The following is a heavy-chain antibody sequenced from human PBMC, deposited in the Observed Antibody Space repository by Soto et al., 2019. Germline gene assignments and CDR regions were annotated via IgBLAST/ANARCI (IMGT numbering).Heavy chain of an antibody. Sequence: GGSLRLSCAASGFTSSDYYMSWIRQAPGKGLEWVSYISSSGSTIYYADSVKGRFTISRDNAKNSLYLQMNSLRAEDTAVYYCARDRVAAAGLYYYYGMDVWGQGTTVTVSS. CDR3: ARDRVAAAGLYYYYGMDV. V-gene: IGHV3-11*01. J-gene: IGHJ6*02. D-gene: IGHD6-13*01. CDR1: GFTSSDYY. CDR2: ISSSGSTI.